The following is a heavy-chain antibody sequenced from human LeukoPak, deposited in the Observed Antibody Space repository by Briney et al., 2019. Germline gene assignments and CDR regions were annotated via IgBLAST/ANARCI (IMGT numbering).Heavy chain of an antibody. D-gene: IGHD1-26*01. CDR2: IYSGST. CDR3: ASRIVGATKANAFDI. J-gene: IGHJ3*02. Sequence: SETLSLTCTVSGGSISSGDYYWSWIRQPPGKGLEWNGYIYSGSTYYNPSLKSRVTISVDTSKNQFSLKLSSVTAADTAVYYCASRIVGATKANAFDIWGQGTMVTVSS. V-gene: IGHV4-30-4*08. CDR1: GGSISSGDYY.